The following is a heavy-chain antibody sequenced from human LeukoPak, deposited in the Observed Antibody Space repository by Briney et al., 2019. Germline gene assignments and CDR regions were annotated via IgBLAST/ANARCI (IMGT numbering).Heavy chain of an antibody. CDR1: GYTFTDYF. CDR3: ARNYGHNSKYFDF. Sequence: GASMKVSCKASGYTFTDYFIHWVRQAPGQGLEWMGWIRPNRGDTHYAQRFQGRVTMTRDTSVSTAHMELSSLRSDDTAIYYCARNYGHNSKYFDFWGQGTLVSVST. V-gene: IGHV1-2*02. D-gene: IGHD4-17*01. CDR2: IRPNRGDT. J-gene: IGHJ4*02.